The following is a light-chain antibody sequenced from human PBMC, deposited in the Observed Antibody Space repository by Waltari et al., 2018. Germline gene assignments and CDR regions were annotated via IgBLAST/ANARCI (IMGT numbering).Light chain of an antibody. CDR2: AAS. V-gene: IGKV1-27*01. CDR1: QGINKY. Sequence: DIQMTQSPSSLSASIGDRVTITCRVSQGINKYLAWYQQKSGKVPQLLIYAASTLQSGVPSRFSGSGFGTDFTLTISSLQPEDVATYYCQKYSTAPLTFGGGTKLEIK. CDR3: QKYSTAPLT. J-gene: IGKJ4*01.